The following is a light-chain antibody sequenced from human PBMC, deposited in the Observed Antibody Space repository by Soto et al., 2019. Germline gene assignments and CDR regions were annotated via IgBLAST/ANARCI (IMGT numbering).Light chain of an antibody. CDR3: LSYDSSLSAYV. V-gene: IGLV1-40*01. CDR1: NSNIGAGYD. CDR2: GNI. Sequence: QSVLTQPPSVSGAPGQRVTISCTGSNSNIGAGYDVHWYQLLPGTAPKLLIYGNINRPSGVPDRFSGSKSGTSASLAITGLQAEDEADYYCLSYDSSLSAYVFGTGTKVTVL. J-gene: IGLJ1*01.